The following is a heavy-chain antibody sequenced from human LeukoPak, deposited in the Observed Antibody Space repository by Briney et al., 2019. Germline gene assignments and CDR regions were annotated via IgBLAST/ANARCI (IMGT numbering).Heavy chain of an antibody. Sequence: SETLSLTCTVSGGSISSYYWSWIRQPAGKGLEWIGRIYTSGSTNYNPSLKSRVTMSLDTSKNQFSLKLRSVTAADTAVYYCAREAAVAGTAYYFDYWGQGTLVTVPS. J-gene: IGHJ4*02. CDR1: GGSISSYY. CDR3: AREAAVAGTAYYFDY. V-gene: IGHV4-4*07. CDR2: IYTSGST. D-gene: IGHD6-19*01.